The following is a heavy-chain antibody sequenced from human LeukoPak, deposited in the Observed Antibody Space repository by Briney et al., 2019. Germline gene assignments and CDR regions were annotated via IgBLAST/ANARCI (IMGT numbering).Heavy chain of an antibody. CDR2: MNPNSGNT. CDR3: ARDPNYGDYGVDY. CDR1: GNTFTGYD. D-gene: IGHD4-17*01. J-gene: IGHJ4*02. V-gene: IGHV1-8*01. Sequence: ASVKVSCKASGNTFTGYDINWVRQATGQGLEWMGWMNPNSGNTGYAQKFQGRVTMTRNTSISTAYMELSSLRSEDTAVYYCARDPNYGDYGVDYWGQGTLVTVSS.